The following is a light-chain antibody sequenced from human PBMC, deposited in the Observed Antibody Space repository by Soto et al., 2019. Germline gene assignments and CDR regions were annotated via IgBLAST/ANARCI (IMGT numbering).Light chain of an antibody. CDR3: NQYGSSPHT. V-gene: IGKV3-20*01. CDR1: QSVSSSY. Sequence: EIVLTQSPGTLSLSPGERATLSCRASQSVSSSYLAWYQHKPGQAPRLLIYGASSRATGIPDRFSGSGSVTDFTLTISILEPEDFAVYYCNQYGSSPHTFGQGTKLEIK. CDR2: GAS. J-gene: IGKJ2*01.